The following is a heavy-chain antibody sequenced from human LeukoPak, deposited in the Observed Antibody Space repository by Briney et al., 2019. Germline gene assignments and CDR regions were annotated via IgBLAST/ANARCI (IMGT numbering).Heavy chain of an antibody. V-gene: IGHV1-18*01. CDR1: GYTFTNYG. CDR2: ISAYNGNT. CDR3: ARGRDGYNPTADY. J-gene: IGHJ4*02. Sequence: ASVKVSCKASGYTFTNYGISWVRQAPGQGLEWVGWISAYNGNTNYAQKVQDRVTMTTDTSTSTGYMELRSLRSDDTAVYYCARGRDGYNPTADYWGQGTLVTVSS. D-gene: IGHD5-24*01.